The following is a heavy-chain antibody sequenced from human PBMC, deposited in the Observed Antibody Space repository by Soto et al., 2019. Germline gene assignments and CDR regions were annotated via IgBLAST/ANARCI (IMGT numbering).Heavy chain of an antibody. J-gene: IGHJ4*02. CDR1: GVGNLRDYR. Sequence: QVQLVQSGAEVKEPGSSVKVSCKASGVGNLRDYRTTWVRRAPGQGLEWMGGIIPKLGSANYAQNFQGRVTITPDESTSTVYIEARSLRSGDTAVYYCARGGDGYNSSAVYLGQATPVTVAS. CDR3: ARGGDGYNSSAVY. V-gene: IGHV1-69*01. D-gene: IGHD2-21*01. CDR2: IIPKLGSA.